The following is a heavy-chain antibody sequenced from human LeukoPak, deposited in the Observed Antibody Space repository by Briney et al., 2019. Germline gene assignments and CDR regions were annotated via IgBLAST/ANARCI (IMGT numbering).Heavy chain of an antibody. D-gene: IGHD1-26*01. CDR3: ARMRSGSYLYYFDY. V-gene: IGHV4-4*07. Sequence: SETLSLTRTVSGGSISSYYWSWIRQPAGKGLEWIGRIYTSGSTNYNPSLKCRVTMSVDTSKNQFSLKLSSVTAADTAVYYCARMRSGSYLYYFDYWGQGTLVTVSS. J-gene: IGHJ4*02. CDR2: IYTSGST. CDR1: GGSISSYY.